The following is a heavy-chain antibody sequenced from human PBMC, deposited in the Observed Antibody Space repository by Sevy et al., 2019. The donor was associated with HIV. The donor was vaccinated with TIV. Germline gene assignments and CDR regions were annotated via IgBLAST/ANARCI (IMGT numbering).Heavy chain of an antibody. CDR2: INPSGGST. CDR3: ARERSLDYYGSGGDI. D-gene: IGHD3-10*01. V-gene: IGHV1-46*01. J-gene: IGHJ3*02. Sequence: ASVKVSCKASGYTFTSYYMHWVRQAPGQGLEWMGIINPSGGSTSYAQKFQGRVTMTRDTSTSTVYMELSSLRTEDTAVYYCARERSLDYYGSGGDIWGQGTMVTVSS. CDR1: GYTFTSYY.